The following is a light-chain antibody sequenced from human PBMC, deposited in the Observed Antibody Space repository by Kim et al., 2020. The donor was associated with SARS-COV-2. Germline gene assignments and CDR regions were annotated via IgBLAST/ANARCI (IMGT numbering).Light chain of an antibody. CDR2: GAS. V-gene: IGKV3-20*01. Sequence: LSPGERATLSCRASQSVSSSYLAWYQQKHGQAPRLRIYGASSRATGIPDRFSGSGSGTDFTLTISRLEPEDFAVYYCQQYGSSPTFGPGTKVDIK. CDR3: QQYGSSPT. CDR1: QSVSSSY. J-gene: IGKJ3*01.